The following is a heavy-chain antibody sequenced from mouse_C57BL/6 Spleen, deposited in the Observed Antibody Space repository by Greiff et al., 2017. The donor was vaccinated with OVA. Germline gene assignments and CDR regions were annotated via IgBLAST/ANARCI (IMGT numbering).Heavy chain of an antibody. D-gene: IGHD2-4*01. V-gene: IGHV5-9*01. J-gene: IGHJ3*01. CDR1: GFTFSSYT. CDR2: ISGGGGNT. CDR3: ARQKYYDYDGGAWFAY. Sequence: EVQGVESGGGLVKPGGSLKLSCAASGFTFSSYTMSWVRQTPEKRLEWVATISGGGGNTYYPDSVKGRFTISRDNAKNTLYLQMSSLRSEDTALYYCARQKYYDYDGGAWFAYWGQGTLVTVSA.